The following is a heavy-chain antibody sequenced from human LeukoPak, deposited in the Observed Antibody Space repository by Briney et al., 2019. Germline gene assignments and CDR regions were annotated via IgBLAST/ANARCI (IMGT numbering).Heavy chain of an antibody. D-gene: IGHD2-21*02. CDR1: GFTFSSYS. Sequence: GGSLRLSCAASGFTFSSYSMNWVRQAPGKGLEWVSYISSSSSTIYYADSVKGRFTISRDNAKNSLYLQMNSLRAEDTAVYYCARCGVTAFFDYWGQGTLVTVSS. CDR3: ARCGVTAFFDY. CDR2: ISSSSSTI. V-gene: IGHV3-48*04. J-gene: IGHJ4*02.